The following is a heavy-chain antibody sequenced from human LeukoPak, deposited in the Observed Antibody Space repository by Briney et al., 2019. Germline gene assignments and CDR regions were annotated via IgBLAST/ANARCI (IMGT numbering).Heavy chain of an antibody. D-gene: IGHD3-3*01. J-gene: IGHJ6*03. V-gene: IGHV1-2*06. CDR2: INPNSGGT. CDR3: ARHNYDFWSGYYLYPRPDYYYMDV. Sequence: ASLKVSCKASGYTFTGYYMHWVPQAPAQRLEWMGRINPNSGGTNYAQKFQGRVTMTRDTSISTAYMELSRLRSDDTAVYYCARHNYDFWSGYYLYPRPDYYYMDVWGKGTTVTVSS. CDR1: GYTFTGYY.